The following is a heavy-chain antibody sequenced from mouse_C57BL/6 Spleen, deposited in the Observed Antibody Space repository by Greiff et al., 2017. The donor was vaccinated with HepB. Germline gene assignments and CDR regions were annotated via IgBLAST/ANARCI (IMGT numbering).Heavy chain of an antibody. CDR3: ARYPRGAMDY. V-gene: IGHV1-19*01. CDR1: GYTFTDYY. J-gene: IGHJ4*01. CDR2: INPYNGGT. Sequence: EVQLQQSGPVLVKPGASVKMSCKASGYTFTDYYMNWVKQSHGKSLEWIGVINPYNGGTSYNQKFKGKATLTVDKSSSTAYMELNSLTSEDSAVYYCARYPRGAMDYWGQGTSVTVSS.